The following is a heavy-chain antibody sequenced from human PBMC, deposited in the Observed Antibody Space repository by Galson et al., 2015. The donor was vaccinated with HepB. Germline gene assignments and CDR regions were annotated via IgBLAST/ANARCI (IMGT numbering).Heavy chain of an antibody. J-gene: IGHJ4*02. CDR1: GFTLIGSA. D-gene: IGHD3-22*01. CDR3: TSPYFYDSSGYSHDY. CDR2: IRTKAHSYAT. Sequence: SLRLSCAASGFTLIGSAMHWVRQTSGKGLEWVGRIRTKAHSYATAYAASVTGRFTISREDSKNTAYLQMNSLKTEDTAVYYCTSPYFYDSSGYSHDYWGQGTLVTVSS. V-gene: IGHV3-73*01.